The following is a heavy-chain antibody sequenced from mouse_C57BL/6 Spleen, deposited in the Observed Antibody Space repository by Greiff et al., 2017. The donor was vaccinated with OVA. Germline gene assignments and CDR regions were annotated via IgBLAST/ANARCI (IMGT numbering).Heavy chain of an antibody. CDR2: IYPRSGNT. J-gene: IGHJ4*01. CDR1: GYTFTSYG. Sequence: VQLQQSGAELARPGASVKLSCKASGYTFTSYGISWVKQRTGQGLEWIGEIYPRSGNTYYNEKFKGKATLTADKSSSTAYMELRSLTSEDSAVYFCAREETAQATFYAMDYWGQGTSVTVSS. D-gene: IGHD3-2*02. CDR3: AREETAQATFYAMDY. V-gene: IGHV1-81*01.